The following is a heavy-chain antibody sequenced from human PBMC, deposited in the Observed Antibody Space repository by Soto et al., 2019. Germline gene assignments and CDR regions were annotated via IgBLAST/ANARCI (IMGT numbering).Heavy chain of an antibody. D-gene: IGHD3-22*01. J-gene: IGHJ4*02. CDR1: GGSISSYY. CDR3: AREPSTYYYDSSGYFPGGFDY. Sequence: SETLSLTCTVSGGSISSYYWSWIRQPPGKGLEWIGYIYYSGSTNYNPSLKSRVTISVDTSKNQFSLKLSSVTAADTAGYYCAREPSTYYYDSSGYFPGGFDYWGQGTLVTVSS. V-gene: IGHV4-59*01. CDR2: IYYSGST.